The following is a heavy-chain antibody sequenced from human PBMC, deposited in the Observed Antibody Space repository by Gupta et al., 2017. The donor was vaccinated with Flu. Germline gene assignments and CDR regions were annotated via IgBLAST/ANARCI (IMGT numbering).Heavy chain of an antibody. CDR2: SGST. J-gene: IGHJ4*02. CDR3: ARGADFWRNFDY. Sequence: SGSTNYNPSLKSRVTISVDTSKNQFSLKLSSVTAADTAVYYCARGADFWRNFDYWGQGTLVTVSS. V-gene: IGHV4-59*09. D-gene: IGHD3-3*01.